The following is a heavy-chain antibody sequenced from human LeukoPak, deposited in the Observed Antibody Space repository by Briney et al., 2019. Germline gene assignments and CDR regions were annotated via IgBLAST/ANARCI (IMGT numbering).Heavy chain of an antibody. Sequence: PSETLSLTCAVYGGSFSGYYWSWIRQPPGKGLEWIGEINHSGSTNYNPSLKSRVTISVDTSKNQFSLKLSSVTAADTAVYYCARGQRRGIVVVPAAIRSFDYWGQGTLVTASS. V-gene: IGHV4-34*01. CDR2: INHSGST. CDR1: GGSFSGYY. D-gene: IGHD2-2*02. CDR3: ARGQRRGIVVVPAAIRSFDY. J-gene: IGHJ4*02.